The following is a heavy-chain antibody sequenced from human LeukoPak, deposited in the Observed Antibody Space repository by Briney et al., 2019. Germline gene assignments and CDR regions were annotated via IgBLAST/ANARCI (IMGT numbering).Heavy chain of an antibody. Sequence: SETLSLTCTVSGGSISSGDYYWSWIRQPPGKELEWIGYIYYSGSTYYNPSLKSRVTISVDTSKNQFSLKLSSVTAADTAVYYCAREVVEYQLLNLFDYWGQGTLVTVSS. CDR2: IYYSGST. CDR3: AREVVEYQLLNLFDY. CDR1: GGSISSGDYY. J-gene: IGHJ4*02. D-gene: IGHD2-2*01. V-gene: IGHV4-30-4*08.